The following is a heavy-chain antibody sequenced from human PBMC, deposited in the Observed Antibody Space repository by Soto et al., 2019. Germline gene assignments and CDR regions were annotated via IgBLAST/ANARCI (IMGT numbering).Heavy chain of an antibody. D-gene: IGHD2-15*01. CDR3: ATSWSSSAYCSGGSCYSY. Sequence: QVQLVQSGAEVKKPGSSVKVSCKASGGTFSSYAISWVRQAPGQGLEWMGGIIPICGTANYAQKFQGRVTITADEATSTAYMELSSLRSEDTAVYYCATSWSSSAYCSGGSCYSYWGQGTLVTVSS. V-gene: IGHV1-69*01. CDR2: IIPICGTA. CDR1: GGTFSSYA. J-gene: IGHJ4*02.